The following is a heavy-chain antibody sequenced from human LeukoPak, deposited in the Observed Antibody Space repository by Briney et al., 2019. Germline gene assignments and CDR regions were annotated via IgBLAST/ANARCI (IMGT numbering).Heavy chain of an antibody. CDR1: AFAFSSYT. CDR2: ITGSGGST. CDR3: AKKTSYCAGDCYPYYFDH. Sequence: TGGSLTLSCATSAFAFSSYTMGWVRQAPGNGMEWVSAITGSGGSTYYADSVKGRFTISRDNSKNTLYLQMNSLRADDTAVYYCAKKTSYCAGDCYPYYFDHWGQGTLVTVSS. V-gene: IGHV3-23*01. D-gene: IGHD2-21*02. J-gene: IGHJ4*02.